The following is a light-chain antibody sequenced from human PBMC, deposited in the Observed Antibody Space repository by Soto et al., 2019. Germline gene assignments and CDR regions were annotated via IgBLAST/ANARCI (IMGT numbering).Light chain of an antibody. CDR2: GAS. V-gene: IGKV3-20*01. Sequence: EIVLTQSPGTLSLSPGERATLSCRASQSVSSSYLAWYQQKPGQAPRLLIYGASSRATGIPDRFSGSESGTDFTLTIIRLEPEDFAVYYCQQYGSSPQTFGQGTKVEIK. J-gene: IGKJ1*01. CDR1: QSVSSSY. CDR3: QQYGSSPQT.